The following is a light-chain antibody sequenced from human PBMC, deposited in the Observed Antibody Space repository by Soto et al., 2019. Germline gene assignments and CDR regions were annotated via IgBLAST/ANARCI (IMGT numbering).Light chain of an antibody. Sequence: QSALTQPASVSGSPGQSITISCTGTSSDVGGYNYVSWYQQHPGKAPKLMIYEVSNRPSGVSNRFSGSKSGNTASLTISGLQAEDEADDYCSSYTSSSTLGGVFGTGTKLTVL. CDR2: EVS. V-gene: IGLV2-14*01. CDR1: SSDVGGYNY. CDR3: SSYTSSSTLGGV. J-gene: IGLJ1*01.